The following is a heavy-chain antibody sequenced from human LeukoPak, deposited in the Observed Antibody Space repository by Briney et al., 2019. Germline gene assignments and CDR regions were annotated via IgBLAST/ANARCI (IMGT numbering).Heavy chain of an antibody. V-gene: IGHV3-23*01. J-gene: IGHJ4*02. CDR3: AKHGYYYDSSGYYF. CDR2: ISGSGGST. Sequence: PGGSLRLSCAVSGFTFSSYAMSWVRQAPGKGLEWVSAISGSGGSTYYADSVKGRFTISRDNSKNTLYLQMNSLRAEDTAVYYCAKHGYYYDSSGYYFWGQGTLVTVSS. D-gene: IGHD3-22*01. CDR1: GFTFSSYA.